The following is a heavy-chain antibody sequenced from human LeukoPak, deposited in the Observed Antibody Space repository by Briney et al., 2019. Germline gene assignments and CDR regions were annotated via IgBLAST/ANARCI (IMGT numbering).Heavy chain of an antibody. CDR3: AVDQGRPAGDAFDY. J-gene: IGHJ4*02. CDR1: GFTFTSSA. CDR2: IVLGSGNT. V-gene: IGHV1-58*01. Sequence: GTSMKVSCKVSGFTFTSSAAQWVRQARGQRLEWIGWIVLGSGNTNYAQKFQERLTITRDMSTTTAYMELSSLTSEDTAVYFCAVDQGRPAGDAFDYWGQGTLVTVSS. D-gene: IGHD2-2*01.